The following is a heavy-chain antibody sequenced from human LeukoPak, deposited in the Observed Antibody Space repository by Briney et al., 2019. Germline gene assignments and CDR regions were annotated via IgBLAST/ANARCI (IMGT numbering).Heavy chain of an antibody. J-gene: IGHJ4*02. Sequence: PGGSLRLSCAHSGFTFCSYRLNCGCQAPGEGLEWVSSVSSSSSYIYYADSVKGRFTISRDNDKNSVYLQMNSLRADDTAVYYCARDHYGGNSGYWGQGTLVTVSS. CDR1: GFTFCSYR. CDR2: VSSSSSYI. D-gene: IGHD4-23*01. CDR3: ARDHYGGNSGY. V-gene: IGHV3-21*01.